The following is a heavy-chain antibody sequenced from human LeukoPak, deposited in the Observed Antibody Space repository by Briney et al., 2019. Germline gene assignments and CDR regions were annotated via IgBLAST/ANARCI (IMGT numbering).Heavy chain of an antibody. J-gene: IGHJ5*02. D-gene: IGHD1-1*01. V-gene: IGHV1-8*01. CDR2: MNPHSGSA. Sequence: ASVKVSCKASGYTFTSNDINWVRQAAGQGLEWMGWMNPHSGSAGYAQKFQGRVTMTRDTSISTVYMELSSLTSDDTAVYYCARIPQRVPHNWFDPWGQGTLVTVSS. CDR1: GYTFTSND. CDR3: ARIPQRVPHNWFDP.